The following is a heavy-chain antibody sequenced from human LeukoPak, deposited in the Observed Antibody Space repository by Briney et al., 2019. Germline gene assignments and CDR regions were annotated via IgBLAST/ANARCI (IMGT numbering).Heavy chain of an antibody. CDR1: GFTFSTYG. D-gene: IGHD5-12*01. J-gene: IGHJ6*04. CDR2: ISNDGSNK. V-gene: IGHV3-30*18. CDR3: AKERRGYSGYERSYYYYYGMDV. Sequence: GGSLRLSCAASGFTFSTYGMYWVRQAPGKGLEWVAVISNDGSNKYYADSVKGRFTISRDKSKNTLYLQMNSLRAEDTAVYYCAKERRGYSGYERSYYYYYGMDVWGKGTTVTVSS.